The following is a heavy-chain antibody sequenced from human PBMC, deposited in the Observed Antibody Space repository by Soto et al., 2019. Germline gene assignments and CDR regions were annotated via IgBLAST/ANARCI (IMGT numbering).Heavy chain of an antibody. Sequence: SETLYLTCTASGGSISSYYWTWIRQTPGKGLEWIGYIYYSGSTNYNPSLKSRVTISVDTSKNQFSLKLSSVTAADTAVYYCARDHITMVRGRDVPYYYYGMDVWGQGTTVTVSS. D-gene: IGHD3-10*01. CDR1: GGSISSYY. CDR3: ARDHITMVRGRDVPYYYYGMDV. CDR2: IYYSGST. V-gene: IGHV4-59*01. J-gene: IGHJ6*02.